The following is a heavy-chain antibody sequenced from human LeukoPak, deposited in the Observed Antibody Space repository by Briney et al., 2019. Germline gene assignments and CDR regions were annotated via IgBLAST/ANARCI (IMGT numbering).Heavy chain of an antibody. D-gene: IGHD6-13*01. V-gene: IGHV3-23*01. CDR2: ISGSGSNT. CDR1: GLTFSSYA. J-gene: IGHJ4*02. Sequence: PGGSLRLSCAASGLTFSSYAMNWVRQAPGKGLEWVSAISGSGSNTYYADSVKGRFTISRDNSKNTLFLQMNSPIAEDTAVYYCARADSSSWYHGYYFDYWGQGTLVTVSS. CDR3: ARADSSSWYHGYYFDY.